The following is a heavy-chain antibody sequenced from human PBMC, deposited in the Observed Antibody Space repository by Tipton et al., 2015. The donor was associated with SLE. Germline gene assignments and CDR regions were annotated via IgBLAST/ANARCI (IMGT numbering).Heavy chain of an antibody. CDR1: GDSISSGVYY. CDR3: ARNLWGFHFYYMDV. J-gene: IGHJ6*03. Sequence: TLSLTCTVSGDSISSGVYYWSWIRQHPGKGLEWIGYIHHKGSTYYNPSLRSRLTISVDTSKNQFSLNLTSVTAAETAVYYCARNLWGFHFYYMDVWGKGTTVTVSS. D-gene: IGHD3-16*01. CDR2: IHHKGST. V-gene: IGHV4-31*03.